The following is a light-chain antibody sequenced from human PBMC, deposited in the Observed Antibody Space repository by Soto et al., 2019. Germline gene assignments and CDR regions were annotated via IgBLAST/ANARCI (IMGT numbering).Light chain of an antibody. Sequence: QPVLTQSPSASASLGASVKITCTLSSGHSSYAIAWHQQQPEKGPRYLMKVDSDGSHIKGDGIPDRFSGSSSGAERYLTISSLQSEDEADYYCQTWGTGIQVFGGGTKLTVL. CDR3: QTWGTGIQV. J-gene: IGLJ2*01. CDR1: SGHSSYA. V-gene: IGLV4-69*02. CDR2: VDSDGSH.